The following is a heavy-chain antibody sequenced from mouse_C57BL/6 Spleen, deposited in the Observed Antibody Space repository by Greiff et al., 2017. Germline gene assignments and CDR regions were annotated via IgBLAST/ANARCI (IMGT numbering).Heavy chain of an antibody. J-gene: IGHJ4*01. CDR1: GFSLTSYG. D-gene: IGHD2-3*01. Sequence: VQLQESGPGLVQPSQSLSITCTVSGFSLTSYGVHWVRQSPGKGLEWLGVIWSGGSTDYNAAFISRLSISKDNSKSQVFFKMNSLQADDTAIYYCARKGYDGYYYAMDYWGQGTSVTVSS. CDR2: IWSGGST. CDR3: ARKGYDGYYYAMDY. V-gene: IGHV2-2*01.